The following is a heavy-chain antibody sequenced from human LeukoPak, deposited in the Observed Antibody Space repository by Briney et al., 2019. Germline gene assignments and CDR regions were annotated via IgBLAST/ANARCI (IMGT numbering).Heavy chain of an antibody. Sequence: AGGSLRLSCAASGFTFSGYSMNWVRQAPGKGLEWVSYISSSSSTIYYADSVKGRFTISRDNAKNSLYLQMNSLRDEDTAVYYCASSHNRYGRPHNWFDPWGQGTLVTVSS. CDR1: GFTFSGYS. D-gene: IGHD4-17*01. V-gene: IGHV3-48*02. CDR3: ASSHNRYGRPHNWFDP. CDR2: ISSSSSTI. J-gene: IGHJ5*02.